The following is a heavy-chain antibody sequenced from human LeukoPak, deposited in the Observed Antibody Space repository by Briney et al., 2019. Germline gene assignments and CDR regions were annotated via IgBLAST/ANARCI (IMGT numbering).Heavy chain of an antibody. Sequence: ASXFTFDDYAMHWVRQAPGKGLEWVSXXSWNSGSIGYADSVKGRFTISRDNAKNSLYLQMNSLRAEDTALYYCAKAYNYDISGSSFDCWGQGTLVTVSS. V-gene: IGHV3-9*01. CDR3: AKAYNYDISGSSFDC. CDR2: XSWNSGSI. CDR1: XFTFDDYA. J-gene: IGHJ4*02. D-gene: IGHD3-22*01.